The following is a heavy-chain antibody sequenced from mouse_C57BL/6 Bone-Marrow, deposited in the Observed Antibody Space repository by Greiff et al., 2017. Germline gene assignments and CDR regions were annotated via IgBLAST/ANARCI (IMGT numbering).Heavy chain of an antibody. J-gene: IGHJ1*03. CDR3: ARDRVCYKDYGCWYFDV. V-gene: IGHV5-4*01. D-gene: IGHD1-1*01. Sequence: EVQGVESGGGLVKPGGSLKLSCAASGFTFSSYAMSWVRQTPEKRLEWVATISDGGSYTYYPDNVKGRFTISRDNAKNNLYLQMSHLKSEDTAMYYCARDRVCYKDYGCWYFDVWGTGTTVTVSS. CDR2: ISDGGSYT. CDR1: GFTFSSYA.